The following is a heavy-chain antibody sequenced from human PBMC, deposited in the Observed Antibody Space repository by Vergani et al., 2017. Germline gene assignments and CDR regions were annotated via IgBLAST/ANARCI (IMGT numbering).Heavy chain of an antibody. CDR1: GITFDDYA. V-gene: IGHV3-9*01. D-gene: IGHD2-21*02. J-gene: IGHJ4*02. Sequence: EVQLVESGGGLVQPGRSLRLSCAASGITFDDYAMHWVRQAPGKGLEWVSGISWNSGSIGYADSVKGRFTISRDNAKNSLYLQMNSLRAEDTALYYCAKARLLNRALDYWGQGTLVTVSS. CDR3: AKARLLNRALDY. CDR2: ISWNSGSI.